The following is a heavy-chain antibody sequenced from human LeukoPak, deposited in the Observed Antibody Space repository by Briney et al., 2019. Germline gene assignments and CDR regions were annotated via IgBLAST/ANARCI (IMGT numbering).Heavy chain of an antibody. Sequence: PGGSLRLSCAASGFTFSSYAMSWVRQAPGKGLEWVSAISGSGGSTYYADSVKGRFTISRDNSKNTLYLQMNNLRAEDTAVYYCAKDRTVGASYWYFDLWGRGTLVTVSS. CDR1: GFTFSSYA. D-gene: IGHD1-26*01. V-gene: IGHV3-23*01. CDR2: ISGSGGST. J-gene: IGHJ2*01. CDR3: AKDRTVGASYWYFDL.